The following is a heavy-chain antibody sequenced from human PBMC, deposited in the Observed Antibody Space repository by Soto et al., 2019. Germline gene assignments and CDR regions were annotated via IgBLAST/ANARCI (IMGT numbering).Heavy chain of an antibody. CDR3: AKDTHDFWSGYY. V-gene: IGHV3-23*01. J-gene: IGHJ4*02. CDR2: IRNSGGFT. CDR1: GFTFNNCA. D-gene: IGHD3-3*01. Sequence: GGSLRLSCAASGFTFNNCAMNWVRQAPGKGLEWVSAIRNSGGFTYYADSVKGRFTISRDNSKNTLYLHMNSLRAEDTALYYCAKDTHDFWSGYYWGQGTLVTVSS.